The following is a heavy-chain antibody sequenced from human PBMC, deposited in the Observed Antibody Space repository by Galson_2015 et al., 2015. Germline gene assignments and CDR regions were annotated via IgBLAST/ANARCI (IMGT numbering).Heavy chain of an antibody. CDR2: IYPGDSDT. D-gene: IGHD6-19*01. Sequence: QSGAEVKKPGESLKISCKGSGYSFTSYWIGWVRQMPGKGLEWMGIIYPGDSDTRYSPSFQGQVTISADKSISTAYLQWSSLKASDTAMYYCASHLPLSSGWHEYFQHWGQGTLVTVSS. CDR3: ASHLPLSSGWHEYFQH. CDR1: GYSFTSYW. J-gene: IGHJ1*01. V-gene: IGHV5-51*01.